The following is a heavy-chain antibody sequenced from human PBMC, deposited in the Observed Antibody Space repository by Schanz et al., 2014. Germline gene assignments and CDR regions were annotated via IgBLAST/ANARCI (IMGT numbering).Heavy chain of an antibody. CDR1: GFTFSSFA. CDR2: IGGSGSDT. Sequence: EVQLLESGGGLVQPGGSLRLSCEASGFTFSSFAMSWVRQAPGKGLEWVSYIGGSGSDTYDADSVRGRFTISRDNSKNMLYLQMNSLRADDTAVYYCAKKGGDYGSGSYQIIDDWGQGTLVTVSS. CDR3: AKKGGDYGSGSYQIIDD. V-gene: IGHV3-23*01. J-gene: IGHJ4*02. D-gene: IGHD3-10*01.